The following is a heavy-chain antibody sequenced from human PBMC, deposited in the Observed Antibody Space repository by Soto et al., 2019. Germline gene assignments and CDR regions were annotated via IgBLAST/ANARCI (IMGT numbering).Heavy chain of an antibody. J-gene: IGHJ4*02. V-gene: IGHV3-23*01. CDR1: GFTFSSYA. CDR2: ISGSGGST. CDR3: AKIPTGITGTDVDY. D-gene: IGHD1-20*01. Sequence: EVQLLESGGGLVQPGGSLRLSCAASGFTFSSYAMSWVRQAPGKGLEWVSAISGSGGSTYYADSVKGRFTISRDSSKNTLHLQINRLTDEDTTVYYCAKIPTGITGTDVDYWGQGTLVTVSS.